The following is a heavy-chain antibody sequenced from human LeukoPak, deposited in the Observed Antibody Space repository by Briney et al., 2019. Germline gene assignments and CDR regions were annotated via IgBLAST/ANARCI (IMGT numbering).Heavy chain of an antibody. D-gene: IGHD3-22*01. Sequence: KTGGSLRLSCTASGFTFGDYAMSWFRQAPGKGLEWVGFIRSKAYGGTTEYAASVKGRFTISRDDSKSIAYLQMNSLKTEDTAVYYCTRDLPPYDSSGYYYDPFDYWGQGTLVTVSS. CDR3: TRDLPPYDSSGYYYDPFDY. V-gene: IGHV3-49*05. CDR1: GFTFGDYA. CDR2: IRSKAYGGTT. J-gene: IGHJ4*02.